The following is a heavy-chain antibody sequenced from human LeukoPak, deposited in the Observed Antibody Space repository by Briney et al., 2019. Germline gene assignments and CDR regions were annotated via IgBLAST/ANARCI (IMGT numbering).Heavy chain of an antibody. J-gene: IGHJ5*02. CDR2: IYSSGST. CDR3: ARAGNNWFDP. Sequence: SETLFLTCAVYGGSFSGYFWSWIRQPPGKGLEWIGYIYSSGSTSYSPSLKSRVTILVDTSKNQFSLRLSSVTATDTAVYYCARAGNNWFDPWGQGTLVTVSS. V-gene: IGHV4-59*01. CDR1: GGSFSGYF.